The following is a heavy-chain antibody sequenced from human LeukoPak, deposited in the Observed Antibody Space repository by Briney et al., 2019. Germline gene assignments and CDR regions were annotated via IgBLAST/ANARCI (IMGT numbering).Heavy chain of an antibody. D-gene: IGHD6-13*01. Sequence: GGSLRLSCAASGFTFSSYWMHWVRQAPGKGLVWVSRINSDGSSTSSADSVKGRFTISRDNAKNTLYLQMNSLRAEDTAVYFCARGSAAGSNWFDPWGQGTLVTVSS. CDR2: INSDGSST. CDR1: GFTFSSYW. CDR3: ARGSAAGSNWFDP. J-gene: IGHJ5*02. V-gene: IGHV3-74*01.